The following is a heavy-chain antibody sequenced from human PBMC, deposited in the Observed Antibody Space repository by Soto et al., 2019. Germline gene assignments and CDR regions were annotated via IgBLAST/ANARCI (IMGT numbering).Heavy chain of an antibody. J-gene: IGHJ6*03. Sequence: ASVKVACKASGYTITNYAVHWARQAPGQRLEWMGWINAGNGNTRYSQRFQGRVTITRDTPARTVYMELSSLRSEDTAVYYCARGHLAVVPVASWFYYMDVWGKGTTVTVSS. D-gene: IGHD2-2*01. V-gene: IGHV1-3*01. CDR1: GYTITNYA. CDR2: INAGNGNT. CDR3: ARGHLAVVPVASWFYYMDV.